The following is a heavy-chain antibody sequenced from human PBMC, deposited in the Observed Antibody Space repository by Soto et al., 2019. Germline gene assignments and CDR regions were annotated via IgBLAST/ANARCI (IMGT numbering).Heavy chain of an antibody. Sequence: GASVKVSCKASGGTFSSYAISWVRQAPGQGLEWMGGIIPIFGTANYAQKFQGRVTITADESTSTAYMELSSLRSEDTAVYYCARIPLRRGLRFLEWVRSVDYYYGIDVWGQGTTVTVSS. CDR1: GGTFSSYA. J-gene: IGHJ6*02. D-gene: IGHD3-3*01. V-gene: IGHV1-69*13. CDR3: ARIPLRRGLRFLEWVRSVDYYYGIDV. CDR2: IIPIFGTA.